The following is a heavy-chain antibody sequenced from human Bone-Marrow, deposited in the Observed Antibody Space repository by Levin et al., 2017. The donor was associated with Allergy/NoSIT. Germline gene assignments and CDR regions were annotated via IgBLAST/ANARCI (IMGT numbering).Heavy chain of an antibody. V-gene: IGHV4-61*01. D-gene: IGHD6-13*01. CDR2: VYDTGNT. Sequence: SQTLSLTCNVYGDSVSSGSYYWSWIRQSPGKGLQWIGYVYDTGNTKYNPSLKSRVTVSVDQSKNQFSLRLTYVTAADTAVYFCASRSLAAAGIKPSAGYFYYGMDIWGRGTTVTVSS. CDR3: ASRSLAAAGIKPSAGYFYYGMDI. J-gene: IGHJ6*02. CDR1: GDSVSSGSYY.